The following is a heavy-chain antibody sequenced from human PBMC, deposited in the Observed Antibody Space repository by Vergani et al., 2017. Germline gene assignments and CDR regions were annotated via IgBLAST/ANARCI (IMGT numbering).Heavy chain of an antibody. J-gene: IGHJ4*02. D-gene: IGHD3-16*02. V-gene: IGHV1-69*06. CDR2: SIPIFGTA. Sequence: QVQLVQSGAEVKKPGSSVKVSCKASGGTFSSYAISWVRQAPGQGLEWMGGSIPIFGTANYAQKFQGRVTITADKSTSTAYMELSSLRSEDTAVYYCARDRFPYYDYVWGSYRLLYWGQGTLVTVSS. CDR3: ARDRFPYYDYVWGSYRLLY. CDR1: GGTFSSYA.